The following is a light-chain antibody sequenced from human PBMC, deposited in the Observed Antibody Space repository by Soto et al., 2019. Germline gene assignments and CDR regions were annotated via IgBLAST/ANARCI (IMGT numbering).Light chain of an antibody. V-gene: IGKV3-15*01. CDR2: GAS. Sequence: EVVMTQSPGTLSVSPGERATLSCWASQNVRTNLAWYQQKPGQGPRLLIYGASTRATVIPARFSAGGSGTEFTLTISSLKSEDFAVYYCQQYNNWPLTFGGGTKVDIK. J-gene: IGKJ4*01. CDR1: QNVRTN. CDR3: QQYNNWPLT.